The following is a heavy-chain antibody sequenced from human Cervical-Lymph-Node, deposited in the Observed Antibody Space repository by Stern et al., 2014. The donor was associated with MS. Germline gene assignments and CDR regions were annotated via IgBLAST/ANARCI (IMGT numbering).Heavy chain of an antibody. CDR2: ISSGGSYI. J-gene: IGHJ4*02. CDR3: ARGRGGNYRYYFDY. Sequence: VKLVESGGGLVTPGGSLRLSCAASGFTFSSYSMNWVRQAPGKGLEWVASISSGGSYIYYADSLKGRFTISRDNAKNSLYLQMNSLRAEDTAVYYCARGRGGNYRYYFDYWGQGTLVTVSS. CDR1: GFTFSSYS. V-gene: IGHV3-21*01. D-gene: IGHD4-23*01.